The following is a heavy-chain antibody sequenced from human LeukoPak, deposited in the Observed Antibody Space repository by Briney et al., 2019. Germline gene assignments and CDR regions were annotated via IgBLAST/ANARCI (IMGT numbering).Heavy chain of an antibody. CDR2: INRADST. CDR3: ARAGRAYSSSWYSFDY. CDR1: RFTVSNSH. J-gene: IGHJ4*02. Sequence: GVSLRLPCAPSRFTVSNSHMSWVRHAPGKGLEWVSLINRADSTYYAVSVKVRFTISRDDSKNTLDLQMNSLRGEETAVYSCARAGRAYSSSWYSFDYWGQGTLGTVSS. V-gene: IGHV3-53*01. D-gene: IGHD6-13*01.